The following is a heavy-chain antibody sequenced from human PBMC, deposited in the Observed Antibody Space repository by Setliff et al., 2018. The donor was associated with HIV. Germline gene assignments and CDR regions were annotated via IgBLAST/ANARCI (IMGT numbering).Heavy chain of an antibody. D-gene: IGHD6-19*01. Sequence: SETLSLTCTVSGGSISNNNYYWGWIRQPPGKGLEWIGSIYYSGSTFHNPSLKSRVTISVDTSKNQFSLKLNSVTAADTAMYYCARDGGSSGWYDGGGWGQGTLVTVSS. CDR2: IYYSGST. CDR1: GGSISNNNYY. CDR3: ARDGGSSGWYDGGG. J-gene: IGHJ4*02. V-gene: IGHV4-39*02.